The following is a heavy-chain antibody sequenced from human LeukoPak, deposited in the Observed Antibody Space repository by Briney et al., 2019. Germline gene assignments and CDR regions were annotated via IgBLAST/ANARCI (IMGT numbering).Heavy chain of an antibody. J-gene: IGHJ1*01. V-gene: IGHV4-34*01. CDR1: GGSFSGYY. Sequence: SETLSLTCAVYGGSFSGYYWSWIRQPPGKGLEWIGEINHSGSTNYNPSLKSRVTISVDTSKNQFSLKLSSVTAADTAVYYCARSRRRGYYYDSSGLEYFQHWGQGTLVTVSS. CDR2: INHSGST. CDR3: ARSRRRGYYYDSSGLEYFQH. D-gene: IGHD3-22*01.